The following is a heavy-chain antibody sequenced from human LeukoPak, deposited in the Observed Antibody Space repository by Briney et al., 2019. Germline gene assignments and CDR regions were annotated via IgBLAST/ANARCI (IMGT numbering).Heavy chain of an antibody. J-gene: IGHJ4*02. Sequence: GGSLRLSCAASGFTFSSYGMHWVRQAPGKGLEWVAFIRYDGSNKYYADSVKGRFTISRDNSKNTLYLQMNSLRAEDTAVYYCAKDHRSSSHYFDYWGQGTLVTVSS. CDR3: AKDHRSSSHYFDY. CDR1: GFTFSSYG. D-gene: IGHD6-6*01. V-gene: IGHV3-30*02. CDR2: IRYDGSNK.